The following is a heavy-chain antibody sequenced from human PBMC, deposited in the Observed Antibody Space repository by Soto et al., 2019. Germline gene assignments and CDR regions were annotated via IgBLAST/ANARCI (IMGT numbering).Heavy chain of an antibody. CDR2: ISSSSSYT. CDR1: GFTFSDYY. J-gene: IGHJ4*02. Sequence: PWGSLRLSCAASGFTFSDYYINFIGHSPFKWLEWVSYISSSSSYTNYADSVRGRFTISRDNAKNSLYLQMNSLRAEETAVYYCARDKPHDSSGYYTGVFDYWGQGTLVTVSS. D-gene: IGHD3-22*01. V-gene: IGHV3-11*06. CDR3: ARDKPHDSSGYYTGVFDY.